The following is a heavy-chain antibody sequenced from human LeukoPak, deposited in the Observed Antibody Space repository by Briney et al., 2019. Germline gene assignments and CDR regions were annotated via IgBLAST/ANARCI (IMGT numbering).Heavy chain of an antibody. V-gene: IGHV1-18*04. CDR1: GYTFTSYG. Sequence: GASVKLSCKASGYTFTSYGISWVRQAPGQGLGWMGWISAYNGNTNYSQKLQGRVTMTTDTSTSTAYMELRSLRSDDTAVYYCARGSYFDWHDAFDIWGQGTMVTVSS. CDR3: ARGSYFDWHDAFDI. CDR2: ISAYNGNT. D-gene: IGHD3-9*01. J-gene: IGHJ3*02.